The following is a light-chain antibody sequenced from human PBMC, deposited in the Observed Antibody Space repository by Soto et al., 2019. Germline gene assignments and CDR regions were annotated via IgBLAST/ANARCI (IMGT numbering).Light chain of an antibody. V-gene: IGKV1-12*01. CDR1: QDINRW. CDR2: SAS. CDR3: QQGASFPLT. Sequence: DIQMTQSPSSVSASVGDRVTITCRANQDINRWLAWHQQRPGEAPNLLIFSASTLKSGVPSRFSGSGSGTDFTLTITSLQPEDVAIYYCQQGASFPLTFGPGTKVDLK. J-gene: IGKJ3*01.